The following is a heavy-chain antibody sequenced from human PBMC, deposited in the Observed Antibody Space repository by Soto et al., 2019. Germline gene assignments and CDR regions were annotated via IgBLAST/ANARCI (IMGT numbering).Heavy chain of an antibody. CDR1: GITISNYP. D-gene: IGHD3-22*01. V-gene: IGHV3-23*01. CDR3: VKDDGGYPSTAPH. J-gene: IGHJ4*02. Sequence: EVQLLESGGGLVQHGGSLRLSCAASGITISNYPMSWVRQAPGKGLDWVSGISGSGDRTYYADSAKGRFTMSKDISRNSLSLQLDSLGGDDTAVYFCVKDDGGYPSTAPHWGQGTLVTVSS. CDR2: ISGSGDRT.